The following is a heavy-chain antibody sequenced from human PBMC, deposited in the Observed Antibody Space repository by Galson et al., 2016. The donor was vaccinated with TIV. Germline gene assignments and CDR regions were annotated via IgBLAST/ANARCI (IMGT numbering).Heavy chain of an antibody. J-gene: IGHJ4*02. CDR3: AVWSNIYFFAL. Sequence: SVKVSCKASGYTFVTYYMHWVRQAPGQGLEWVGVIDPTSGGTTYAQGFQGRVTMTRDTSTSTVYMDLSNLRSDDTAVFYCAVWSNIYFFALWGQGTLITVSS. V-gene: IGHV1-46*01. CDR1: GYTFVTYY. CDR2: IDPTSGGT. D-gene: IGHD2-2*02.